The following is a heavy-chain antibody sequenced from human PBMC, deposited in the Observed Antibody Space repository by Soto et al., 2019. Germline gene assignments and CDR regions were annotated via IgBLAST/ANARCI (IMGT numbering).Heavy chain of an antibody. D-gene: IGHD2-15*01. Sequence: SLKISCKASGYKFTTFWLNWVRQTPGKGLEWLGRIDPTDSFTNYSPPFEGHVTISVDRSISTAYLQWNSLQASDTAIYYCARPASGGSRDAFDVWGRGTTVTVS. V-gene: IGHV5-10-1*01. CDR3: ARPASGGSRDAFDV. CDR2: IDPTDSFT. CDR1: GYKFTTFW. J-gene: IGHJ3*01.